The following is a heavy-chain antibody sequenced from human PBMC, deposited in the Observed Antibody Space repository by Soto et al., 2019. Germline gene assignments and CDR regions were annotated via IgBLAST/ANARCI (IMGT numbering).Heavy chain of an antibody. J-gene: IGHJ4*02. CDR3: ARDVPGCSGGSCYTGIDY. Sequence: QVQLVQSGAEVRKPGASVKVSCKASGYTVTSYYMHLVIQAPGQGLEWMGRSNPSGGITSNTQKFHGRVTMTRDTATSTVYMEMSSLRSEDPAGYYCARDVPGCSGGSCYTGIDYWGQGTLVTVSS. V-gene: IGHV1-46*03. CDR2: SNPSGGIT. CDR1: GYTVTSYY. D-gene: IGHD2-15*01.